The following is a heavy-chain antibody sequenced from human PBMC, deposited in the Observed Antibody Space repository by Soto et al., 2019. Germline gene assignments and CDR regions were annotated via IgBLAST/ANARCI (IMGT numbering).Heavy chain of an antibody. D-gene: IGHD2-15*01. CDR1: LYTFTRYT. V-gene: IGHV1-3*01. CDR3: ARGIATGQLDP. J-gene: IGHJ5*02. CDR2: INPDNGNT. Sequence: SVKVSWKASLYTFTRYTMNWVRQAPGQRLEWMGWINPDNGNTKSSQKFQDRVIITRDTSASTAYMDLSSLRSEDTAVYYCARGIATGQLDPWGQGTLVTVSS.